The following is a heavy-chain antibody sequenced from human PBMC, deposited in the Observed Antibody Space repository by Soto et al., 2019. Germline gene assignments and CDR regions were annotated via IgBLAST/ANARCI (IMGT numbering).Heavy chain of an antibody. V-gene: IGHV4-59*08. CDR2: IYYSGST. CDR1: GGSISSYY. CDR3: ARHAHYDILTGLDY. J-gene: IGHJ4*02. D-gene: IGHD3-9*01. Sequence: SETLSLTCTVSGGSISSYYWSWIRQPPGKGLEWIGYIYYSGSTNYNPSLKSRVTISVDTSKNQFSLKLSSVTAADTAVYYCARHAHYDILTGLDYWGQGTLVTVSS.